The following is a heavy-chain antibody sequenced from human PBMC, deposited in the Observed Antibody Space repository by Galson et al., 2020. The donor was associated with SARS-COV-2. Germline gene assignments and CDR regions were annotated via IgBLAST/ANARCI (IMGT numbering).Heavy chain of an antibody. V-gene: IGHV3-15*01. CDR3: TTAGRSTSYYYYGMDV. Sequence: GGSLRLSCAASGFTFSNAWMSWVRQAPGKGLEWVGRIKSKTDGGTIDYAAPVKGRFTISRDDSKNTLYLQMNSLKTEDTAVYYCTTAGRSTSYYYYGMDVWGQGTTVTVSS. CDR1: GFTFSNAW. CDR2: IKSKTDGGTI. D-gene: IGHD2-2*01. J-gene: IGHJ6*02.